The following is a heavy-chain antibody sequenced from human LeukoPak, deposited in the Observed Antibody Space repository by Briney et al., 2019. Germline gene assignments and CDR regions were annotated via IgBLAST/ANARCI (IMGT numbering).Heavy chain of an antibody. CDR1: GLTFTSYA. CDR3: AKDSREFDY. V-gene: IGHV3-23*01. J-gene: IGHJ4*02. Sequence: PGGSLRLSCAASGLTFTSYAMSWVRQAPGKGLEWVSVISGSGGSTYYADSVKGRFTISRDNSKNTLCLQMESLRADDTAVYYCAKDSREFDYWGKGTLVTVSP. CDR2: ISGSGGST.